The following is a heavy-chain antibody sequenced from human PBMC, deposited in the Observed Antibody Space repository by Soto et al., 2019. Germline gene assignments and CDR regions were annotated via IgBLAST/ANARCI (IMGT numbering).Heavy chain of an antibody. Sequence: GASVKVSCKASGGTFSSYAISWVRQAPGQGLEWMGGIIPIFGTANYAQKFQGRVTITADESTSTAYMELSSLRSEDTAVYYCAREEKDYYDSSGYSYGGGAFDIWGQGTMVTVSS. D-gene: IGHD3-22*01. CDR3: AREEKDYYDSSGYSYGGGAFDI. CDR2: IIPIFGTA. CDR1: GGTFSSYA. J-gene: IGHJ3*02. V-gene: IGHV1-69*13.